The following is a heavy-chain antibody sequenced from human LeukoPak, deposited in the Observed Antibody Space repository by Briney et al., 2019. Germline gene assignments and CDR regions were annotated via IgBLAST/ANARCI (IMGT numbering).Heavy chain of an antibody. J-gene: IGHJ5*01. V-gene: IGHV3-23*01. D-gene: IGHD3-22*01. CDR1: GFTFYMYA. CDR3: AKDRPNFHENSGHYYRRDGDS. Sequence: SGGSLRLSCQASGFTFYMYAMSWVRQAPGKGLEWVASMCGTAGCTFYPDSVKGRFTTSRDNSKNVLYLRMNSLTAEDTAIYYCAKDRPNFHENSGHYYRRDGDSWGQGPLVTVSS. CDR2: MCGTAGCT.